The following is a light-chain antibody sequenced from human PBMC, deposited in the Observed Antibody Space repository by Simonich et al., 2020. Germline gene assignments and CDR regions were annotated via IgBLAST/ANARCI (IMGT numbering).Light chain of an antibody. V-gene: IGLV2-8*01. CDR1: TSDVGGYNY. CDR3: SSYAGSNNWV. J-gene: IGLJ3*02. CDR2: EVS. Sequence: QSALTQPPSASGSPGQSVTISCTGTTSDVGGYNYVSWYQPHPGKAPKLMIYEVSKGPSWVPARFSGSKSGNTASLTVSGLQAEDEADYYCSSYAGSNNWVFGGGTKLTVL.